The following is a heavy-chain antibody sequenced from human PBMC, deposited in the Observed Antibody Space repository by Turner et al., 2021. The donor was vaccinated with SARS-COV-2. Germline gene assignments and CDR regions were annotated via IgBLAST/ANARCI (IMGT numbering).Heavy chain of an antibody. CDR1: GFTFSSYW. J-gene: IGHJ4*02. D-gene: IGHD2-15*01. CDR2: IHSDGSST. CDR3: AKDLGGYFYY. V-gene: IGHV3-74*01. Sequence: EVQLVESGGGLVQPGGSLRLPCAASGFTFSSYWMLWVRQAPGKGLVWVSRIHSDGSSTSYADSVKGRFTISRDNAKNTLYLQMNSLRAEDTAVYYCAKDLGGYFYYWGQGTLVTVSS.